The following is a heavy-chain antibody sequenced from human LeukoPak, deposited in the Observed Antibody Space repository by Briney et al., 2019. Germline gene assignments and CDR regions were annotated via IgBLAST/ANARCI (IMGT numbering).Heavy chain of an antibody. J-gene: IGHJ4*02. D-gene: IGHD3-9*01. Sequence: PGGSLRLSCAASGFTFSSYAMSWVRQAPGKGLEWVSAIGGTRGSTYYADSVKGRFTISRDNSKNTLYLQMNSLRADDTAVYYCAKGLHYNILTGFRRDYYFDYWGQGTLVTVSS. CDR3: AKGLHYNILTGFRRDYYFDY. CDR1: GFTFSSYA. CDR2: IGGTRGST. V-gene: IGHV3-23*01.